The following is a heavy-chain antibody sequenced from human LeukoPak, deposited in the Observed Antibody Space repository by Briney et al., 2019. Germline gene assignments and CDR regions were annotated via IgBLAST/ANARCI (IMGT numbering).Heavy chain of an antibody. CDR1: GGTFSSYA. CDR3: ARDRGGNSAEYFQH. Sequence: GSSVKASCKASGGTFSSYAISWVRQAPGQGLEWMGGIIPIFGTANYAQKFQGRVTITADESTSTAYMELSSLRSEDTAVYYCARDRGGNSAEYFQHWGQGTLVTVSS. J-gene: IGHJ1*01. CDR2: IIPIFGTA. D-gene: IGHD4-23*01. V-gene: IGHV1-69*01.